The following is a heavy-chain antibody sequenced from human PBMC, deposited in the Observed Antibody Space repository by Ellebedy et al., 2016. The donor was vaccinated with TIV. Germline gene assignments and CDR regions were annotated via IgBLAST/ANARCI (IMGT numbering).Heavy chain of an antibody. D-gene: IGHD5-18*01. CDR2: ISGSAGST. Sequence: GESLKISCAASGFTFSSFAMNWVRQAPGKGLEWVSFISGSAGSTYYADSVKGRFTISRDNSKNTLYPQMNSLRVEDTARYYCASNVDTAKVRGNYWGQGTLVTVSS. CDR1: GFTFSSFA. CDR3: ASNVDTAKVRGNY. V-gene: IGHV3-23*01. J-gene: IGHJ4*02.